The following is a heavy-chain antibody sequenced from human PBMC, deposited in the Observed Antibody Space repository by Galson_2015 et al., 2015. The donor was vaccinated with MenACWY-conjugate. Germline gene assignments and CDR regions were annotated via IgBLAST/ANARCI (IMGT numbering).Heavy chain of an antibody. D-gene: IGHD3-10*01. CDR3: ARSPRDYDSGTSSLHY. CDR1: GYTFTSFA. Sequence: SVKVSCKASGYTFTSFAMHWVRQAPGQSLEWMGWINAGNGNIKYSEKFQGRVTITMDTSANTADMELSSLRSEDTAVYFCARSPRDYDSGTSSLHYWGQGTLVTVSS. J-gene: IGHJ1*01. CDR2: INAGNGNI. V-gene: IGHV1-3*01.